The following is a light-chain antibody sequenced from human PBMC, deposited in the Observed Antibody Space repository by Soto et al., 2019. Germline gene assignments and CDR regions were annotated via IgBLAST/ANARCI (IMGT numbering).Light chain of an antibody. CDR3: SSYAGSNNWV. V-gene: IGLV2-8*01. CDR1: SSDVGGYNY. J-gene: IGLJ3*02. CDR2: DVS. Sequence: QSALTQPPSASGSPGQSVTISCTGTSSDVGGYNYVSWYQQHPGKAPKLMIYDVSKRPSGVPDRFSGSKSGNTASLTVSGHQAEDAADYYCSSYAGSNNWVFGGGTKLTVL.